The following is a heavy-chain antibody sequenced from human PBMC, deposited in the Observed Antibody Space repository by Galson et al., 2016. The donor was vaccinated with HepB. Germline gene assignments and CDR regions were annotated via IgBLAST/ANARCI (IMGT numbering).Heavy chain of an antibody. CDR2: ISYDGSNK. CDR3: AVEAFNWNGNPEDY. J-gene: IGHJ4*02. D-gene: IGHD1-1*01. Sequence: SLRLSCAVSGFTFSSYAMHWVRQAPGKGLEWAAVISYDGSNKYHADSVKGRFTISRDNAKNTLYLQMNSLRGEDTAVYYCAVEAFNWNGNPEDYWGQGTLVTVSS. CDR1: GFTFSSYA. V-gene: IGHV3-30-3*01.